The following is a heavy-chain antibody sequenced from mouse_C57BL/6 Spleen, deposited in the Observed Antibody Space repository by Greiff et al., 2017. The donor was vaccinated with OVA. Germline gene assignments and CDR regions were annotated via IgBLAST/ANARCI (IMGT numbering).Heavy chain of an antibody. CDR1: GFTFSSYA. V-gene: IGHV5-4*01. CDR3: ARDRDYGPFDY. D-gene: IGHD1-1*01. Sequence: EVKLVESGGGLVKPGGSLKLSCAASGFTFSSYAMSWVRQTPEKRLEWVATISDGGSYTYYPDNVKGRFTISRDNAKNNLYLQMSHLKSEDTAMYYCARDRDYGPFDYWGQGTTLTVSS. CDR2: ISDGGSYT. J-gene: IGHJ2*01.